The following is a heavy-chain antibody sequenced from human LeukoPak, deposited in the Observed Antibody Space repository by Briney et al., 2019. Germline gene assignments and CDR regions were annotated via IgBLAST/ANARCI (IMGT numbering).Heavy chain of an antibody. Sequence: SETLSLTCAVYGGSSSGYYWSWIRQPPGKGLEWIGEINHSGSTNYNPSLKSRVTISVDTSKNQFSLKLSSVTAADTAVYYCARGVTTVTYFDYWGQGTLVTVSS. CDR1: GGSSSGYY. J-gene: IGHJ4*02. CDR3: ARGVTTVTYFDY. V-gene: IGHV4-34*01. CDR2: INHSGST. D-gene: IGHD4-11*01.